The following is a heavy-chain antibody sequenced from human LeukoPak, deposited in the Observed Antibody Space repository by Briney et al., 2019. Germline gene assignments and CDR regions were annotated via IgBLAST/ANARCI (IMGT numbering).Heavy chain of an antibody. J-gene: IGHJ4*02. CDR3: ARAISYCSGGSCYSVEY. CDR2: IWYDGSNK. CDR1: GFTFSSYG. Sequence: PGRSLRLSCAASGFTFSSYGMHWVRQAPGKGLEGVAVIWYDGSNKYYADSVKGRFTISRDNSKNTLYLQMNSLRAEDTAVYYCARAISYCSGGSCYSVEYWGQGTLVTVCS. V-gene: IGHV3-33*01. D-gene: IGHD2-15*01.